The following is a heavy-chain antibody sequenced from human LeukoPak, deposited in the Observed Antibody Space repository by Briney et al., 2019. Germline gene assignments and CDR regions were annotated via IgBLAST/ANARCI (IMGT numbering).Heavy chain of an antibody. D-gene: IGHD4-23*01. CDR2: IYHSGST. Sequence: SETLSLTCTVSGYSISSGYYWGWIRQPPGKGLEWIGSIYHSGSTYYNPSLKSRVTISVDTSKNQFSLKLSSVTAADTAVYYCARGGVGFPTMTVGMYYYYYYMDVWGKGTTVTVSS. J-gene: IGHJ6*03. CDR3: ARGGVGFPTMTVGMYYYYYYMDV. CDR1: GYSISSGYY. V-gene: IGHV4-38-2*02.